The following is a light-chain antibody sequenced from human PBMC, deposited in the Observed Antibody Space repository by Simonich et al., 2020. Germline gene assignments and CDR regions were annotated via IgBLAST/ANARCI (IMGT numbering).Light chain of an antibody. CDR3: GTWDSSLSAGV. CDR1: SSNIGNNY. Sequence: QSVLTQPPSVSAAPGQKVTISCSGSSSNIGNNYVSWYQQLPGTAPKLLIYENNKRPSGSPDRFSGSKSGTSATLGITGLQTGDEADDYCGTWDSSLSAGVFGGGTKLTVL. V-gene: IGLV1-51*01. CDR2: ENN. J-gene: IGLJ3*02.